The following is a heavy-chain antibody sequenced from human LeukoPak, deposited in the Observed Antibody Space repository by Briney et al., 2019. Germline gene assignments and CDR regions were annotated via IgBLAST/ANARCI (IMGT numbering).Heavy chain of an antibody. CDR3: ARDDLVYTVHYGMDV. V-gene: IGHV4-4*07. CDR1: GVSISRYF. CDR2: IYNSDTT. D-gene: IGHD2-8*01. J-gene: IGHJ6*02. Sequence: PSETLSLTCTVSGVSISRYFWSWIRQPAGKGLEWIGRIYNSDTTNYNPSLESRLTMSVDTSKNQISLKLSSVTAADTAVYFCARDDLVYTVHYGMDVWGQGTRVTVFS.